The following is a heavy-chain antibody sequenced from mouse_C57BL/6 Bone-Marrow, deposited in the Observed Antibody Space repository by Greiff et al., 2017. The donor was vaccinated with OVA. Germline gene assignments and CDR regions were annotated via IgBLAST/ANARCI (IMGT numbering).Heavy chain of an antibody. CDR1: GYAFSSSW. V-gene: IGHV1-82*01. Sequence: QVQLKESGPELVKPGASVKISCKASGYAFSSSWMNWVKQRPGKGLEWIRRIYPGDGDTNYNGKFKGKATLTADKSSSTAYMQLSSLTSEDSAVYFCARRLLEAMDYWGQGTSVTVSS. CDR3: ARRLLEAMDY. D-gene: IGHD1-1*02. CDR2: IYPGDGDT. J-gene: IGHJ4*01.